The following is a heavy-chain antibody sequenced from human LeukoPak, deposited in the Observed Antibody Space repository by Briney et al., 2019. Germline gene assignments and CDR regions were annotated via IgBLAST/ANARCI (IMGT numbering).Heavy chain of an antibody. V-gene: IGHV1-2*02. D-gene: IGHD6-19*01. CDR1: GYTLTGYY. CDR3: ASAYSSGWSGVSSY. Sequence: ASVKVSCKASGYTLTGYYMHWVRQAPGQGLEWMGWINPNSGGTNYAQKFQGRVTMTRDTSISTAYMELSRLRSDDTAVYYCASAYSSGWSGVSSYWGQGTLVTVSS. CDR2: INPNSGGT. J-gene: IGHJ4*02.